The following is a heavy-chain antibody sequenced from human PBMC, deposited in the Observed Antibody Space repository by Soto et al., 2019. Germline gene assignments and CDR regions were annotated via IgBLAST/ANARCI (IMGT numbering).Heavy chain of an antibody. Sequence: QVQLVQSGAEVKKPGSSVKVSCKASGGTFSSYAISWVRQAPGQGLEWMGGIIPIFVTANYAQKFQGRVMITADESTSTAYMELSSLRSEDTAEYYCERDRWETYYYDSSGYHDFDYWSQGTLVTVSS. D-gene: IGHD3-22*01. J-gene: IGHJ4*02. CDR2: IIPIFVTA. CDR1: GGTFSSYA. CDR3: ERDRWETYYYDSSGYHDFDY. V-gene: IGHV1-69*01.